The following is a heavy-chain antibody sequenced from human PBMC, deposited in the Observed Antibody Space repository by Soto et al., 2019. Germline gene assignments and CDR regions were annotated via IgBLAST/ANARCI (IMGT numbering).Heavy chain of an antibody. Sequence: QLQLQESGPGLVKPSETLSLTCSVSGGSISRSSYYWGWIRQPPGKGLEWIGSIYYSGSTYYNPSLKSRVTISVDTSKNQFSLKLSSVTAADTAVYYCASANIGNCSSTSFSGVHYYYGMDVWGQGTTVTVSS. J-gene: IGHJ6*02. V-gene: IGHV4-39*01. CDR1: GGSISRSSYY. CDR3: ASANIGNCSSTSFSGVHYYYGMDV. CDR2: IYYSGST. D-gene: IGHD2-2*03.